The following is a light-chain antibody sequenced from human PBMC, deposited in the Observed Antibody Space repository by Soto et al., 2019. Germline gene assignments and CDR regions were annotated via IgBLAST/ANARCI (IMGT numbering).Light chain of an antibody. V-gene: IGLV2-14*01. CDR3: SSYTSSSLYV. CDR2: DVS. CDR1: SSDVGYSNY. Sequence: QSALTQPASVSGSPGQSITISCTGTSSDVGYSNYVSWYQQLPGKAPKLMIYDVSDRPSGVSNRFSGSKSGSTASLTISGLQAEDEADYYCSSYTSSSLYVFGTGTKVTV. J-gene: IGLJ1*01.